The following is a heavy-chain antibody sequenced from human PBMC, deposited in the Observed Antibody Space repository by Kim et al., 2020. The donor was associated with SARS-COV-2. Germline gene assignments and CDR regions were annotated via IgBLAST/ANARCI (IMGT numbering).Heavy chain of an antibody. CDR2: IYPPDSDT. D-gene: IGHD3-10*01. J-gene: IGHJ3*01. CDR1: GYTFTSHW. V-gene: IGHV5-51*01. Sequence: GESLKISCRASGYTFTSHWIGWVRQVPGKGLEWMGIIYPPDSDTRYRPSFQGQVTISVDKAINTAYLQWNSLQASDIAIYYCARRGKGASYYTFDVWGQGRMV. CDR3: ARRGKGASYYTFDV.